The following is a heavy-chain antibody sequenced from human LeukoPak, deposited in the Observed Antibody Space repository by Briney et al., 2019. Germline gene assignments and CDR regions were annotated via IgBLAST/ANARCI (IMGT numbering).Heavy chain of an antibody. CDR1: GFTFSSYG. CDR3: GRDLSLVVRASPMGY. V-gene: IGHV3-33*01. Sequence: PGRSLRLSCAASGFTFSSYGMHWVRQAPGKGLEWVALIWYDGSNKYYADSVKGRFTISRDNSKNTLYLQMNSLRAEDTAVYYCGRDLSLVVRASPMGYWGQGTLVTVSS. D-gene: IGHD3-10*01. CDR2: IWYDGSNK. J-gene: IGHJ4*02.